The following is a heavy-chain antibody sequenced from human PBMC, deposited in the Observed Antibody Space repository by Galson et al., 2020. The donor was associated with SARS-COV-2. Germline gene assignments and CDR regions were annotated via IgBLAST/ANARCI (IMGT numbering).Heavy chain of an antibody. CDR3: VRGVYGGSSNYFDS. D-gene: IGHD2-15*01. CDR1: GFKFDDYG. CDR2: VWYDGSNK. J-gene: IGHJ4*02. V-gene: IGHV3-33*01. Sequence: GGSLRLSCAASGFKFDDYGMHWIRQAPGKGLEWLAIVWYDGSNKYYADSVKGRFTISRDNSKNTLYLQMNSLRGDDTAVYRCVRGVYGGSSNYFDSWGQGVLVTVSS.